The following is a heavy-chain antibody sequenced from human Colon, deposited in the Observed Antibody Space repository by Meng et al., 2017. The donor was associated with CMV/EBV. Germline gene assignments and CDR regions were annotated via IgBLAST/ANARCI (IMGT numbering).Heavy chain of an antibody. CDR1: GYTFSSYA. V-gene: IGHV1-18*01. Sequence: ASVTVSCKTSGYTFSSYAITWVRRAPGQGPEWMGLISPYNGNTKYTQRLQDRVTMTTDTSTSTAYMELRSLRSDDTAVYYCARVVVIPADYYTMDVWGQGTTVTVSS. CDR2: ISPYNGNT. CDR3: ARVVVIPADYYTMDV. J-gene: IGHJ6*02. D-gene: IGHD2-2*01.